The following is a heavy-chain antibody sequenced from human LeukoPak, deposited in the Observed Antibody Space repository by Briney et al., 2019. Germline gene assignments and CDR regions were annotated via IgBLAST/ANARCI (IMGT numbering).Heavy chain of an antibody. V-gene: IGHV3-49*04. Sequence: PGGSRRLSCAGSGFSFGDFPMTWVRQAPGKGLEWVGYIRAKAYGGTTEYAASVKGRLTISRDDSKRIAYLQMNSLQTEDKGINYSTRGSGRFEFWGQGALVTVSS. J-gene: IGHJ4*02. CDR2: IRAKAYGGTT. CDR3: TRGSGRFEF. CDR1: GFSFGDFP. D-gene: IGHD2-15*01.